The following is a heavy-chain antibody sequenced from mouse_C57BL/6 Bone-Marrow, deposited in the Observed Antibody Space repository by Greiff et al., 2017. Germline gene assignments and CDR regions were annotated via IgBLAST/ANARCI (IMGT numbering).Heavy chain of an antibody. J-gene: IGHJ3*01. D-gene: IGHD2-10*01. CDR2: IDPENGDT. CDR1: GFNIKDDY. Sequence: VQLQQSGAELVRPGALVKLSCTASGFNIKDDYMHWVKQRPEQGLEWIGWIDPENGDTEYASKFQGKATITADTSSNTAYLQLSSLTSEDTAVYYCTPYYPSWFAYWGQGTLVTVSA. CDR3: TPYYPSWFAY. V-gene: IGHV14-4*01.